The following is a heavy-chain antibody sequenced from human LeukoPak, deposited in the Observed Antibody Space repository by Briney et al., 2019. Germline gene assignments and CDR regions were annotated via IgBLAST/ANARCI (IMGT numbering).Heavy chain of an antibody. CDR1: GFTFSSYA. J-gene: IGHJ4*02. CDR3: AIRYGGLRFLDPAGYFDY. CDR2: ISGSGGST. V-gene: IGHV3-23*01. D-gene: IGHD3-3*01. Sequence: GGSLRHSCAASGFTFSSYAMSWVRQAPGKGLEWVSAISGSGGSTYYADSVKGRFTISRDNSKNTLYLQMNSLRAEDTAVYYCAIRYGGLRFLDPAGYFDYWGQGTLVTVSS.